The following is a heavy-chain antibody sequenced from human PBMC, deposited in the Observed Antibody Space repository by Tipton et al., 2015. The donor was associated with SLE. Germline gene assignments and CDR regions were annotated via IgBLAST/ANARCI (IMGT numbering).Heavy chain of an antibody. V-gene: IGHV4-39*01. CDR2: IYYSGNT. CDR1: GGSIGSSYY. J-gene: IGHJ4*02. CDR3: ARPGGRIIAPDYFDS. Sequence: LRLSCTVSGGSIGSSYYWAWIRQPPGKGLDWIGTIYYSGNTYYSPSLQSRVTMFIDASKNQFSLKMNSVSAADAAVYYCARPGGRIIAPDYFDSWSQGTLVSVSS. D-gene: IGHD6-13*01.